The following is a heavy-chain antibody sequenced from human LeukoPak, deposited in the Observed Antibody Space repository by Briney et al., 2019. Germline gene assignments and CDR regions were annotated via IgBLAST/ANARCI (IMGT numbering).Heavy chain of an antibody. CDR3: ARDLASYYDSSGYPDY. Sequence: GGSLRLSCAASGSTFSSYGMHWVRQAPGKGLEWVAVIWYDGSNKYYADSVKGRFTISRDNSKNTLYLQMNSLRAEDTAVYYCARDLASYYDSSGYPDYWGQGTLVTVSS. CDR1: GSTFSSYG. CDR2: IWYDGSNK. V-gene: IGHV3-33*01. J-gene: IGHJ4*02. D-gene: IGHD3-22*01.